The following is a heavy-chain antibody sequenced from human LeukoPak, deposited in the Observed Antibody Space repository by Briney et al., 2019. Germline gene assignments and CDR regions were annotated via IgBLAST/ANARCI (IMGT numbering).Heavy chain of an antibody. J-gene: IGHJ1*01. CDR2: INANSRDT. CDR3: ARVVDSSGWYEYFQY. D-gene: IGHD6-19*01. Sequence: ASGKVSCKTSRYIFTHCYVHCVRQSPRQRVRGMRWINANSRDTKYPQQFQGSVTMTRDTSITTVHMELTRLISDDTAVYYCARVVDSSGWYEYFQYWGQGTLVTVSS. V-gene: IGHV1-2*02. CDR1: RYIFTHCY.